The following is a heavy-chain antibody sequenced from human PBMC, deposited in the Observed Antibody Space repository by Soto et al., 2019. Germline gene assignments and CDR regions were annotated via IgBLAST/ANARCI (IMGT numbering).Heavy chain of an antibody. V-gene: IGHV4-39*01. J-gene: IGHJ4*02. Sequence: QLQLQESGPGLVKPSETLSLTCTVSGGSISSSSYYWGWIRQPPGKGLEWIGSIYYSGSTYYNPSLKSRVTISVDTSKNQFSLKLSSVTAADTAVYYCARTLGDDFWSGYYDARFDYWGQGTLVTVSS. D-gene: IGHD3-3*01. CDR1: GGSISSSSYY. CDR3: ARTLGDDFWSGYYDARFDY. CDR2: IYYSGST.